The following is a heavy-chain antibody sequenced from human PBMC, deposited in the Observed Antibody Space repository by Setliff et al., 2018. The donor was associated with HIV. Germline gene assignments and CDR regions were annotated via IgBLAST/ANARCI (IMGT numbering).Heavy chain of an antibody. V-gene: IGHV1-18*01. CDR3: ARVPYRSAWFSGGHDAFDI. D-gene: IGHD6-19*01. CDR2: ISAYNGNT. J-gene: IGHJ3*02. CDR1: GYTFISYG. Sequence: GASVKVSCKASGYTFISYGISWVRQAPGQGLEWMGWISAYNGNTNYAQKLQGRVTMTTDTSTSTAYMELRSLRSDDTAVYFCARVPYRSAWFSGGHDAFDIWGQGTMVTVSS.